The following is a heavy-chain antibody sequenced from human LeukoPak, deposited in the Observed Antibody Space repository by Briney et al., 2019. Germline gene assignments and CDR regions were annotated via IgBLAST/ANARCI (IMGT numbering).Heavy chain of an antibody. CDR3: VRDDGHHWFDF. V-gene: IGHV3-11*01. Sequence: GGSLRLSCGASGFIFSDYYMSWIRQAPGKGLEWISYISSSGTPKYYADSVKGRFTISRDNAKKSLFLQMNSLRDEDISVYYCVRDDGHHWFDFWGQGTLVTVSS. J-gene: IGHJ4*02. D-gene: IGHD1-1*01. CDR1: GFIFSDYY. CDR2: ISSSGTPK.